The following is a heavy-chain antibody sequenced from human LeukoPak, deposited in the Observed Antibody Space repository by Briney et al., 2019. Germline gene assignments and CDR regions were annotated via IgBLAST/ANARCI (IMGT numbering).Heavy chain of an antibody. Sequence: RTGGSLRLSCAASGFTFSSYAMSWVRQAPGKGLEWIGRIHTSGSTNYNPSLKSRVTISLDTSENRFSLKLSSVTAADTAVYYCARGFLPDSWFDPWGQGTLVTVSS. CDR1: GFTFSSYA. CDR2: IHTSGST. J-gene: IGHJ5*02. V-gene: IGHV4-4*08. CDR3: ARGFLPDSWFDP.